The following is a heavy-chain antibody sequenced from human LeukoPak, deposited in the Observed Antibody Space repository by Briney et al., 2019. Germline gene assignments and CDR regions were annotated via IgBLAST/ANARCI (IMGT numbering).Heavy chain of an antibody. CDR3: ARARSRGWLQLLGFYYFDY. D-gene: IGHD5-24*01. J-gene: IGHJ4*02. V-gene: IGHV1-8*01. CDR1: GYTFTSYD. Sequence: GASVKVSCKASGYTFTSYDINWVRQATGQGLEWMGWMNPNSGNTGYAQKFQGRVTMTRNTSISTAYMELSSLRSEDTAVYYCARARSRGWLQLLGFYYFDYWGQGTLVTVSS. CDR2: MNPNSGNT.